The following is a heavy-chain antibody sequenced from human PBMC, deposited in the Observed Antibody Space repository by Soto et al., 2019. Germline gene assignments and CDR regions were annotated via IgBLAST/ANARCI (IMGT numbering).Heavy chain of an antibody. D-gene: IGHD2-2*01. CDR3: ARAPRVVVPFYVMAV. V-gene: IGHV3-11*01. J-gene: IGHJ6*02. CDR1: GFTFSDYY. CDR2: ITSSGSII. Sequence: KAGGSVRLSCAASGFTFSDYYMSWIRQAPGKGLEWVSHITSSGSIIYYADSVKGRFTISRDNAKNSLYLQMNSLRAEDTAVYYCARAPRVVVPFYVMAVWGQGTTVPVS.